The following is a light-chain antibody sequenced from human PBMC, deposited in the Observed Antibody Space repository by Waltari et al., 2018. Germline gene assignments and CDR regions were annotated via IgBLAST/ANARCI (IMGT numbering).Light chain of an antibody. CDR1: QSISSH. Sequence: DSQMTQSPSPLSASVRDRVTITCPASQSISSHLNWYQQKPGKAPKVLIYEAFNLQSGVPARYSGSGSGTDFALTISTLQPEDGATYYCQQSFSIPYTFGQGTKQEIK. J-gene: IGKJ2*01. V-gene: IGKV1-39*01. CDR2: EAF. CDR3: QQSFSIPYT.